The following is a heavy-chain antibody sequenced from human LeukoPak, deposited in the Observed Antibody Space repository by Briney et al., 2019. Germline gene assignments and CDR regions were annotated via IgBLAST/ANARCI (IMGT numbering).Heavy chain of an antibody. CDR1: GFTFSSYA. J-gene: IGHJ6*03. CDR2: ISGSGGST. CDR3: AKGVYSGYYYYYYMDV. Sequence: GGSLRLSCTVSGFTFSSYAMSWVRQAPGKGLEWVSAISGSGGSTYYADSVKGRFTISRDNSKNTLYLQMNSLRAEDTAVYYCAKGVYSGYYYYYYMDVWGKGTTVTVSS. D-gene: IGHD5-12*01. V-gene: IGHV3-23*01.